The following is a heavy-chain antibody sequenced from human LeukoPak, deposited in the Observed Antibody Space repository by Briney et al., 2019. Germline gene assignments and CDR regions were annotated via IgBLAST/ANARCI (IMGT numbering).Heavy chain of an antibody. D-gene: IGHD4-17*01. CDR2: IHTSGDT. CDR3: IVFGDSNH. Sequence: GGSLRLSCAASGLTGSHNYVSWVRQAPGKGLEWVSAIHTSGDTCYADSVKGRSTISRDTSKSTLYLQINSLRVEDTAVYYCIVFGDSNHWGQGTLVTVSS. J-gene: IGHJ5*02. V-gene: IGHV3-53*01. CDR1: GLTGSHNY.